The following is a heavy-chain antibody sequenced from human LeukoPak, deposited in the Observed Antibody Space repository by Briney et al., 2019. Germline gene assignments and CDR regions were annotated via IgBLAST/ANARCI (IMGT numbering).Heavy chain of an antibody. CDR3: ARASGDRGFDY. D-gene: IGHD7-27*01. CDR1: GGSISSYY. J-gene: IGHJ4*02. V-gene: IGHV4-59*01. CDR2: IYYSGST. Sequence: SETLSLTCTVSGGSISSYYWSWIRQPPGKGLEWIGYIYYSGSTNYNPSLKSRVTISVDTSKNQFSLKLSSVTAADTAAYYCARASGDRGFDYWGQGTLVTVSS.